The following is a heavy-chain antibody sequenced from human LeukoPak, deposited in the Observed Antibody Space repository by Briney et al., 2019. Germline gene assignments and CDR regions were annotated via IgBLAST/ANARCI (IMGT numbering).Heavy chain of an antibody. D-gene: IGHD3-22*01. Sequence: GGSLRLSCAASGFTFSSYAMHWVRQAPGKGLEWVAVISYDGSNKYYADSVKGRFTISRDNSKNTLYLQMNSLRAEDTAVYYCARDKDYYDSGFDYWGQGTLVTVSS. CDR2: ISYDGSNK. CDR3: ARDKDYYDSGFDY. J-gene: IGHJ4*02. V-gene: IGHV3-30*04. CDR1: GFTFSSYA.